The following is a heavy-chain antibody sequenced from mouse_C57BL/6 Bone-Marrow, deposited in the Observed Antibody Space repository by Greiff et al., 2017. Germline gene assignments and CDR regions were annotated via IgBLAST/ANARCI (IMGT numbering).Heavy chain of an antibody. J-gene: IGHJ4*01. Sequence: VQLQQPGAELVKPGASVKVSCKASGYTFTSYWMHWVKQRPGQGLEWIGRIHPSDSDTNYNQKFKGKATLTVDKSSSTAYMQRSSLTSEDTAVYYCAPFDNAVVATGDYWGQGTSVTVSS. D-gene: IGHD1-1*01. CDR1: GYTFTSYW. V-gene: IGHV1-74*01. CDR2: IHPSDSDT. CDR3: APFDNAVVATGDY.